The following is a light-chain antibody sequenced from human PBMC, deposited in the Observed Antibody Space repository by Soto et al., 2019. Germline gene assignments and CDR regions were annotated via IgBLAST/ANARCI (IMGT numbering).Light chain of an antibody. J-gene: IGKJ1*01. Sequence: DIVMTQSPLSLHVTPGEPASISCRSSQSTNYLTWYQQKPGQAPRLLIYGSSTRAPGTPDRFSASGSGTDFTLTINTLEPEDFAVYFCQRYGRSQWTCGQGTKVDI. CDR2: GSS. CDR1: QSTNY. V-gene: IGKV3-20*01. CDR3: QRYGRSQWT.